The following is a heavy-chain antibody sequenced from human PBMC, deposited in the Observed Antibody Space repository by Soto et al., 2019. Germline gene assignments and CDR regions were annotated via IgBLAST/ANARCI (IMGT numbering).Heavy chain of an antibody. J-gene: IGHJ4*02. V-gene: IGHV3-30-3*01. Sequence: QVQLVESGGGVVQPGRSLRLSCAASGFTFSSYAMHWVRQAPGKGLEWVAVISYDGSNKYYADSVKGRFTISRDNSKNTLYLQMDSLRAEDTAVYYCARDRWASDFDYWGQGTLVTVSS. CDR3: ARDRWASDFDY. CDR2: ISYDGSNK. CDR1: GFTFSSYA. D-gene: IGHD1-26*01.